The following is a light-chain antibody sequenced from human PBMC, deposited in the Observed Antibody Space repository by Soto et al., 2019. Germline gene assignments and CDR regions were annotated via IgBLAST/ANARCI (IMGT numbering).Light chain of an antibody. CDR3: QTYYRVPLT. J-gene: IGKJ4*01. CDR2: DAS. V-gene: IGKV3D-11*01. Sequence: EIVLTQSPATLSLSPGERATLSCRASQGVSSYLAWYQQKPGQPPRLLISDASNRATGIPARFSGSGPGTDFTLTISSLQAEDVAVYYCQTYYRVPLTFGGGTKVELK. CDR1: QGVSSY.